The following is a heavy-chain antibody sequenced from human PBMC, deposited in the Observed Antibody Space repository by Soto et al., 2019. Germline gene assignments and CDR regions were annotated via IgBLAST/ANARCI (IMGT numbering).Heavy chain of an antibody. CDR1: GGFVTSGSYY. CDR3: ARVERGTATTVVDAFDI. V-gene: IGHV4-34*01. CDR2: MSHGGVT. D-gene: IGHD1-1*01. Sequence: QVQLQQWGAGLLKPSETLSLTCAVYGGFVTSGSYYWSWIRQPPGKGLEWIGEMSHGGVTHFNPSLRSRVTRSVDTSKNQFTLKMTAVSAADPGLYYFARVERGTATTVVDAFDIWGPGTMVTVSS. J-gene: IGHJ3*02.